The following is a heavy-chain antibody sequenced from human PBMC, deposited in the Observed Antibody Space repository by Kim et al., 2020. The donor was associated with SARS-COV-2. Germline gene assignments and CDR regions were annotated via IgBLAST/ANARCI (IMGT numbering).Heavy chain of an antibody. CDR3: ARGPLVGPT. CDR1: GFPFSNYW. CDR2: IHQDGSDK. Sequence: GGSLRLSCAASGFPFSNYWMNWVRQAPGKGLEWVAIIHQDGSDKYYVDSVKGRFTISRDNAKNSLYLQMNSLRVEDTAVYYSARGPLVGPTWGQGTLVTV. V-gene: IGHV3-7*01. J-gene: IGHJ1*01. D-gene: IGHD2-2*01.